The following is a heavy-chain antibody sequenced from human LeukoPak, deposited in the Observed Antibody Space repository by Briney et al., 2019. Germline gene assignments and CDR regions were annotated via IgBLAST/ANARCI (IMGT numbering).Heavy chain of an antibody. Sequence: GGSLRLSCVVSGFTVSSDLMNWVRQAPGKGLEWVSAMNSGGETYYADSVGGRFIISRDKSRNTLNLQMNSLRVDDTAVYYCARGGSMVRRVLWGQGTLVTVSS. CDR2: MNSGGET. CDR1: GFTVSSDL. V-gene: IGHV3-53*01. J-gene: IGHJ4*02. CDR3: ARGGSMVRRVL. D-gene: IGHD3-10*01.